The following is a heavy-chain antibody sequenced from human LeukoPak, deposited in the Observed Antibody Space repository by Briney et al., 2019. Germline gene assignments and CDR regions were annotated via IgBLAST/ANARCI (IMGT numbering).Heavy chain of an antibody. J-gene: IGHJ5*02. CDR1: GGTFSSYA. Sequence: ASVKVSCKASGGTFSSYAISWVRQAPGQGLEWMGGIIPIFGTANYAQKFQGRVTMTRDTSTSTVYMELSSLRSEDTAVYYCARETARYFDWLSPNWFDPWGQGTLVTVSS. CDR3: ARETARYFDWLSPNWFDP. V-gene: IGHV1-69*05. D-gene: IGHD3-9*01. CDR2: IIPIFGTA.